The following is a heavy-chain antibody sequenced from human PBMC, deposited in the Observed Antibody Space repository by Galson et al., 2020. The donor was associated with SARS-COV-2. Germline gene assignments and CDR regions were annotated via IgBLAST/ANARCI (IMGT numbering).Heavy chain of an antibody. V-gene: IGHV3-21*01. CDR2: ISSSSSYI. D-gene: IGHD5-12*01. CDR1: GFTLSSYS. CDR3: ASNRGYSGYDLPSPLDY. Sequence: GESLKISCAASGFTLSSYSMNWVRQAPGKGLEWVSSISSSSSYIYYADSVKGRFTISRDNAKNSLYLQMNSLRAEDTAVYYCASNRGYSGYDLPSPLDYWGQGTLVTVSS. J-gene: IGHJ4*02.